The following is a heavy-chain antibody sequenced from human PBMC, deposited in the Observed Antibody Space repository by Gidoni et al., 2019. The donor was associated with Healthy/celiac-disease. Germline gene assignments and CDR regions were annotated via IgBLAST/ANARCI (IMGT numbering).Heavy chain of an antibody. CDR2: ISYDGSNK. CDR3: AKDLACSGGSCLDY. D-gene: IGHD2-15*01. CDR1: GFTFSSYG. V-gene: IGHV3-30*18. Sequence: QVQLVESGGGVVQPGRSLRLSCAASGFTFSSYGMHWVRQAPGKGLEWVAVISYDGSNKYYADSVKGRFTISRDNSKNTLYLQMNSLRAEDTAVYYCAKDLACSGGSCLDYWGQGTLVTVSS. J-gene: IGHJ4*02.